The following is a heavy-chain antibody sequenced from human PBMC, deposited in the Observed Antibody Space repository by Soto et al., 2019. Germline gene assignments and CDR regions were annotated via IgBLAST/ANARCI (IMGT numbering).Heavy chain of an antibody. CDR2: FNPRADTT. CDR3: VRDLRVGGDY. J-gene: IGHJ4*02. Sequence: QVQLVQSGAVVKKPGASVKVSCKASGYTLSDANINWVRQAPGQGPEWMGIFNPRADTTNYAQKFQGRVTMTRDTSTSTVYMELSSLRSEDTAVYYCVRDLRVGGDYWGQGTLVTVSS. CDR1: GYTLSDAN. V-gene: IGHV1-46*01. D-gene: IGHD1-26*01.